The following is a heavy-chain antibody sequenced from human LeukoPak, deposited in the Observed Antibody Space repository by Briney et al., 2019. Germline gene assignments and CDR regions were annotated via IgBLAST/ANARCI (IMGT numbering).Heavy chain of an antibody. D-gene: IGHD2-2*01. V-gene: IGHV3-74*01. Sequence: GGSLRLSCAASGFTFSTYWMHWVRQAPGTGLVWVSLINSDGSSTNYADSVKGRFTISRDNAKNTLYLQVNSLRAEDTAVYYYATDVPAVTIFGYWGQGTLVTVSS. CDR3: ATDVPAVTIFGY. CDR1: GFTFSTYW. CDR2: INSDGSST. J-gene: IGHJ4*02.